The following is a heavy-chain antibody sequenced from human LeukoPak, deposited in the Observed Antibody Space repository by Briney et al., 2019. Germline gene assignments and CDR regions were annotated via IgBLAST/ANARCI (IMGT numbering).Heavy chain of an antibody. CDR3: ARTYGGGVTDASDI. D-gene: IGHD2-21*01. Sequence: SETLSLTCTVSGGSISSYYWSWIRQPPGKGLEWIGYIYSSGSTIYNPSLKSRVTMSVDTSMNQFSLRLSSVTAADTAIYYCARTYGGGVTDASDIWGQGTIVTVSS. CDR2: IYSSGST. J-gene: IGHJ3*02. V-gene: IGHV4-59*01. CDR1: GGSISSYY.